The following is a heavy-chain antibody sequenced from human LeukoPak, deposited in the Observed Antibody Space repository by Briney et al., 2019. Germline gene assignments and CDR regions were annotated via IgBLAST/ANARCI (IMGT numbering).Heavy chain of an antibody. CDR2: IYSGGST. CDR1: GFTVSSNY. D-gene: IGHD1-26*01. Sequence: GGSLRLSCAASGFTVSSNYMSWVRQAPGKGLEWVSVIYSGGSTYYADSVKGRFTIPRDNSKNTLYLQMNSLRAEDTAVYYCARVKSGSYLDYWGQGTLVTVSS. CDR3: ARVKSGSYLDY. V-gene: IGHV3-53*01. J-gene: IGHJ4*02.